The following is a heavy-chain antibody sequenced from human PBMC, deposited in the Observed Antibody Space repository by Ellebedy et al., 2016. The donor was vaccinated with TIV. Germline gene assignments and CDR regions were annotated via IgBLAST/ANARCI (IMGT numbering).Heavy chain of an antibody. CDR2: INPNSGGT. Sequence: ASVKVSCXASGYTFTGYYMHWVRQAPGQGLEWMGWINPNSGGTNYAQKFQGWVTMTRDTSISTAYMELSRLRSDDTAVYYCARDGGTNQLLWRQPSYYYGMDVWGQGTTVTVSS. CDR3: ARDGGTNQLLWRQPSYYYGMDV. V-gene: IGHV1-2*04. CDR1: GYTFTGYY. J-gene: IGHJ6*02. D-gene: IGHD2-2*01.